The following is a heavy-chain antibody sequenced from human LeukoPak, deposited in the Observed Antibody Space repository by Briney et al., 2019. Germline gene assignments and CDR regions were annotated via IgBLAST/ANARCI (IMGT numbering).Heavy chain of an antibody. Sequence: SETLSLTCTVSGGSISSYYWSWIRQPPGKGLEWIGYIYYSGSTYYNPSLKSRVTILVDRSKNQFSLKLSSVTAADTAGYYCARLGGYYFDYWGQGTLVTVSS. J-gene: IGHJ4*02. CDR1: GGSISSYY. CDR2: IYYSGST. D-gene: IGHD3-16*01. V-gene: IGHV4-59*12. CDR3: ARLGGYYFDY.